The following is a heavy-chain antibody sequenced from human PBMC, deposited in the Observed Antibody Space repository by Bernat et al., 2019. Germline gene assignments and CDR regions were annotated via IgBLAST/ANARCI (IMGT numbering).Heavy chain of an antibody. J-gene: IGHJ4*02. CDR1: GFTFSNYD. CDR3: ARGSGLWNEYYLDY. V-gene: IGHV3-13*05. CDR2: IGSAGDP. Sequence: EVQLVESGGGLVQPGGSLRLSCAASGFTFSNYDMHWVRQVTGKGLEWVSAIGSAGDPYYPGSVKGRFTVSRENAKNSLYLQMNSLRAGDTAVYYCARGSGLWNEYYLDYWGQGTLVTVSS. D-gene: IGHD1-1*01.